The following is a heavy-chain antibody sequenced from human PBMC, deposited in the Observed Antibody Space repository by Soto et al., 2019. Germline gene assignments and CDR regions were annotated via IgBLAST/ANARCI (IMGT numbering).Heavy chain of an antibody. J-gene: IGHJ4*02. CDR1: GYTFSSYS. D-gene: IGHD4-17*01. CDR2: MNPNNGDT. CDR3: ARAHDSGDVDY. V-gene: IGHV1-8*01. Sequence: QVQLVQSGAEVKEPGASVKVSCKSSGYTFSSYSINWVRQATGQGLEWMGWMNPNNGDTGYAQKFQGXXTXTXXTSITTDYMELSSLRSDDTAVYYCARAHDSGDVDYWGQGTLVTVSS.